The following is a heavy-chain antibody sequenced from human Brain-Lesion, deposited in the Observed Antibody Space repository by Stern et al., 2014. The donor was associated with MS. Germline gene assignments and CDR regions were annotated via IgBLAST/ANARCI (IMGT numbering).Heavy chain of an antibody. V-gene: IGHV1-24*01. CDR1: GYTLTELS. CDR2: FDPEDGET. D-gene: IGHD1-26*01. J-gene: IGHJ4*02. CDR3: ATLSPGAGGNYYRHFDY. Sequence: QDQLVQSGAEVKKPGASVKVSCMVSGYTLTELSMHWVRQAPRKGLEWMGGFDPEDGETIYAQKFQGRVTMTEDTSTDTAYMELSSLRSEDTAVYYCATLSPGAGGNYYRHFDYWGQGTLVTVSS.